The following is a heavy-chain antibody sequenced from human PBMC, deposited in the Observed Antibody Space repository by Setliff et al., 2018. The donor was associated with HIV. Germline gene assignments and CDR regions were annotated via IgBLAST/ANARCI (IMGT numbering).Heavy chain of an antibody. CDR3: AKLTYFGSGSRVPKPGYFYMDV. J-gene: IGHJ6*03. CDR1: GGSFGTFD. Sequence: GASVKVSCKASGGSFGTFDISWVRQAPGQGLEWVGEIIPLFGAPNYPQKFQGRVTLTTDESTSAAFMELRSLRSEDTAVYYCAKLTYFGSGSRVPKPGYFYMDVWGQGTTVTVSS. CDR2: IIPLFGAP. D-gene: IGHD3-10*01. V-gene: IGHV1-69*05.